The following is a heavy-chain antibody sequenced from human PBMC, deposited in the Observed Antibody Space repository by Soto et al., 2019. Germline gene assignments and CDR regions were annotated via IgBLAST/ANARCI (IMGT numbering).Heavy chain of an antibody. CDR1: GFTFSSYS. Sequence: EVQLVESGGGLVKPGGSLRLSCAASGFTFSSYSRNWVRQAPGKGLEWVSSISSSSSYIYYADSVKGRFTISRDNTKNSLYLQMNSLRAEDTAVYYCARGEVTTSPNYGMDVWGQGTTVTVSS. D-gene: IGHD4-17*01. CDR3: ARGEVTTSPNYGMDV. CDR2: ISSSSSYI. J-gene: IGHJ6*02. V-gene: IGHV3-21*01.